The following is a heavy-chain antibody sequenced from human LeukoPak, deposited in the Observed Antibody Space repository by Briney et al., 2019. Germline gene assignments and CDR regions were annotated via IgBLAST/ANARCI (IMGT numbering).Heavy chain of an antibody. CDR1: GGSFSGYY. CDR3: ASVNSPPYP. CDR2: INHSGST. Sequence: SETLSLTCAVYGGSFSGYYWSWIRQPPGKGLEWIGEINHSGSTNYNPSLKSGVTISVDTSNNQFSLKLSSVTAADTAVYYCASVNSPPYPWGQGPLVPVSS. D-gene: IGHD2/OR15-2a*01. V-gene: IGHV4-34*01. J-gene: IGHJ4*02.